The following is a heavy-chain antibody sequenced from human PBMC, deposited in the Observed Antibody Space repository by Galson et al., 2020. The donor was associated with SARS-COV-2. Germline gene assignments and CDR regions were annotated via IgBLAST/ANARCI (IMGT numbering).Heavy chain of an antibody. CDR2: IDWDDDK. V-gene: IGHV2-70*17. J-gene: IGHJ2*01. CDR1: GFSLHTTGQC. CDR3: ARIRPKAAGTTYGYFDL. Sequence: ESGPTLVNTPQPLTLTSPFTGFSLHTTGQCVSWNHQPPGKPLEWLARIDWDDDKFYSTSLKTRLTISKDTSKNQVVLTMTNMDPVDTATYYCARIRPKAAGTTYGYFDLWGRGTLVTVSS. D-gene: IGHD6-13*01.